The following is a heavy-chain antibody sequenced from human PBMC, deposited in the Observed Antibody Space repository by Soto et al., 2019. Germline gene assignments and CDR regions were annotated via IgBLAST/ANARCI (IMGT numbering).Heavy chain of an antibody. D-gene: IGHD6-19*01. Sequence: PSETLSLTCTVSGGSISGHYWTWIRQPPGKGLEWIGYIFYSGSTNYNPSLKSRVPISVDTSKNQFSLKLSSVTAADTAVYYCARVGSSGWSPDYWGPGTLVTVSS. CDR1: GGSISGHY. CDR2: IFYSGST. J-gene: IGHJ4*02. V-gene: IGHV4-59*11. CDR3: ARVGSSGWSPDY.